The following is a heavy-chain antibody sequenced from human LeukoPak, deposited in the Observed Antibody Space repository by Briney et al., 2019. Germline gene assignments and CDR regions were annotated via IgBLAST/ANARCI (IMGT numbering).Heavy chain of an antibody. J-gene: IGHJ4*02. CDR2: ISGSGGST. CDR3: AKDGYRSSTSCYPLIDY. Sequence: GGSLRLSCAASGFTFSSYAMSSVRQAPGKGLEWVSAISGSGGSTYYADSVKGRFTIPRDNPKNTLYLQMNSLRAEDTAVYYCAKDGYRSSTSCYPLIDYWGQGTLVTVSS. CDR1: GFTFSSYA. D-gene: IGHD2-2*01. V-gene: IGHV3-23*01.